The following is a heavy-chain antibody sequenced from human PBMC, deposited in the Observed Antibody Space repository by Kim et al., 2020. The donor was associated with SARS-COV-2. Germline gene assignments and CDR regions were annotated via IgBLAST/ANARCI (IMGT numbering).Heavy chain of an antibody. CDR3: ARDYIVVVVAATVMNYYYGMDV. D-gene: IGHD2-15*01. J-gene: IGHJ6*02. CDR2: IWYDGSNK. V-gene: IGHV3-33*01. CDR1: GFTFSSYG. Sequence: GGSLRLSCAASGFTFSSYGMHWVRQAPGKGLEWVAVIWYDGSNKYYADSVKGRFTISRDNSKNTRYLQMNSLRAEDTAVYYCARDYIVVVVAATVMNYYYGMDVWGQGTTVTVSS.